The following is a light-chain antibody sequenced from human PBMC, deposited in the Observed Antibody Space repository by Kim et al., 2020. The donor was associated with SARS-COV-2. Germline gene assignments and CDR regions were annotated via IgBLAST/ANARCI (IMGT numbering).Light chain of an antibody. Sequence: PGQRVTSSCSGSNCNIGSNSVSWYLQLAGAPPHLLIYANDQRPAGVPGRFSGSKSGTAASLAISGLQSEDEAAYYCAAWDDSLFYVFGTGTKVTVL. J-gene: IGLJ1*01. CDR1: NCNIGSNS. CDR2: AND. V-gene: IGLV1-44*01. CDR3: AAWDDSLFYV.